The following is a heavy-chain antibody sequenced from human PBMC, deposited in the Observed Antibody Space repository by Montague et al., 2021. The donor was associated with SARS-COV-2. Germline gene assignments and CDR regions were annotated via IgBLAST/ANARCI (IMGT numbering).Heavy chain of an antibody. D-gene: IGHD2-8*01. CDR2: INHSGTT. J-gene: IGHJ5*01. CDR3: ARGGSFCFDDVCYLPRSGFDS. CDR1: YGSFSGYS. Sequence: SETLSLTCTVYYGSFSGYSWSWIRQAPGKGLEWIGEINHSGTTXXXPSXXXRVTMSVDTSKNQFSLNLTSVSAADTAVYYCARGGSFCFDDVCYLPRSGFDSWGQGTLVTVSS. V-gene: IGHV4-34*01.